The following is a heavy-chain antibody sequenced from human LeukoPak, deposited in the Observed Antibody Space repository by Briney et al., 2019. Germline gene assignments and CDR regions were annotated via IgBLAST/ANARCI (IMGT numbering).Heavy chain of an antibody. CDR1: GFTFSSCW. Sequence: PGGSLRLSCAASGFTFSSCWMSWVRQAPGKGLEWVASIIPDGSAKYYVDSVKGRSTISRDNAKNSLYLQVNSLRIEDTAVYYCVDVDTSAWGQGTLVTVSS. D-gene: IGHD5-12*01. CDR2: IIPDGSAK. CDR3: VDVDTSA. J-gene: IGHJ5*02. V-gene: IGHV3-7*01.